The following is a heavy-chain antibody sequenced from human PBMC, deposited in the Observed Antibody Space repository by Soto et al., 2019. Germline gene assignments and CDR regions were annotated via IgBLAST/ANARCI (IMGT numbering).Heavy chain of an antibody. J-gene: IGHJ4*01. CDR2: ISAYNGNT. CDR3: GSAGSSGLHYFGY. V-gene: IGHV1-18*01. Sequence: QVQLVQSGAEVKKPGASVKVSCKASGYTFTSYGISWVRQAPGQGLEWMGWISAYNGNTNYAQKLQGRVTMATDTTTSPAYMEVKSPKTDRQAVEYCGSAGSSGLHYFGYWGQGTLVTV. D-gene: IGHD6-19*01. CDR1: GYTFTSYG.